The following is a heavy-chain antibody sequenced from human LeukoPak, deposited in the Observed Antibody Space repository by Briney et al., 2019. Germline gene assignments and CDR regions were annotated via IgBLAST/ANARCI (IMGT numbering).Heavy chain of an antibody. CDR3: ARETGSSGNYFDY. Sequence: ASVKVSCKASGYTFTGYYMHWVRQAPGQGLEWMGRFNSNSGGTNYAQKFQGRVTLTRDTSISTAYMELSRLRSDDTAVYYCARETGSSGNYFDYWGQGTLVTVSS. CDR1: GYTFTGYY. J-gene: IGHJ4*02. D-gene: IGHD3-10*01. CDR2: FNSNSGGT. V-gene: IGHV1-2*06.